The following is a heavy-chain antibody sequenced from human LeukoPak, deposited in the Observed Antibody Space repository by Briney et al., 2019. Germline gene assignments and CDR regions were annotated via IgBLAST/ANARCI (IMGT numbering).Heavy chain of an antibody. Sequence: PGGSLRLSCAASGFTFTNYAMNWVRQAPGKGLEWVSSISGSGDDTSYADSVKGRFTISRDNSRNTLYLQMNSLRAEDTAVYYCANQFVDIWGQGTLVTVSS. CDR2: ISGSGDDT. D-gene: IGHD5-24*01. CDR3: ANQFVDI. J-gene: IGHJ5*02. CDR1: GFTFTNYA. V-gene: IGHV3-23*01.